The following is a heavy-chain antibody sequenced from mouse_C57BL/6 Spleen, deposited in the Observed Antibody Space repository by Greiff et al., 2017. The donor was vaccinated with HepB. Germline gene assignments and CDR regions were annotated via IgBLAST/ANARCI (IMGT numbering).Heavy chain of an antibody. CDR3: ARHVPHAQALDY. CDR2: FYPGSGSI. CDR1: GYTFTEYT. J-gene: IGHJ2*01. V-gene: IGHV1-62-2*01. D-gene: IGHD3-2*02. Sequence: VHLVESGAELVKPGASVKLSCKASGYTFTEYTIHWVKQRSGQGLEWIGWFYPGSGSIKYNEKFKDKATLTADKSSSTVYMELSRLTSEDSAVYFCARHVPHAQALDYWGQGTTLTVSS.